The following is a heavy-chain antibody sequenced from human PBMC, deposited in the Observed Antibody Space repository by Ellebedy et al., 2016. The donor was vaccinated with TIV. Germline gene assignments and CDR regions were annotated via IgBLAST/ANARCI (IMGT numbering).Heavy chain of an antibody. CDR1: GFTFGDFA. J-gene: IGHJ4*02. Sequence: GGSLRLXXAASGFTFGDFAFYWVRQAPGKGLEWVAIISYDGSTKHYADSVKGRFTISRDNAKNTLFLQLNSVRAEDTAVYYCATDSYSSATNWGQGTPVTVSS. D-gene: IGHD6-19*01. V-gene: IGHV3-30-3*01. CDR3: ATDSYSSATN. CDR2: ISYDGSTK.